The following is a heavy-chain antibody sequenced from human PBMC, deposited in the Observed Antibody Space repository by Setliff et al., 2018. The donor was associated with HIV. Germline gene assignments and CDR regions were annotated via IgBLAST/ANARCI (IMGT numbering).Heavy chain of an antibody. J-gene: IGHJ6*02. V-gene: IGHV1-8*01. CDR3: ARGKGVGGVIITGGLDV. Sequence: RASVKVSCKPSGHTFTNYDIHWMRRATGQGLEWMGWMNPNSGVSGYALKFHDRVTMTRDTSITTAYMELSSLTSEDTAGYYCARGKGVGGVIITGGLDVWGQGTTVTV. D-gene: IGHD3-10*01. CDR1: GHTFTNYD. CDR2: MNPNSGVS.